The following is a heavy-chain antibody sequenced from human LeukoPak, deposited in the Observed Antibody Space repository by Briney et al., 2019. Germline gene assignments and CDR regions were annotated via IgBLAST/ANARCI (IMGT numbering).Heavy chain of an antibody. CDR3: ARGTDYYDSSGWLDP. Sequence: SETLSLTCAVYGGSFSDYYWTWIRQTPGKGLEWIGEMSPSGSSNYNPSLKSLVTISLDTSQTQISLRVTSVTAADTAVYYCARGTDYYDSSGWLDPWGQGTLVTVSS. CDR1: GGSFSDYY. D-gene: IGHD3-22*01. CDR2: MSPSGSS. J-gene: IGHJ5*02. V-gene: IGHV4-34*01.